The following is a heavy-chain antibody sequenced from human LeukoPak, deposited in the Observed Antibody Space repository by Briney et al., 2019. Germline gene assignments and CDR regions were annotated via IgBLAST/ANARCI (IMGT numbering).Heavy chain of an antibody. Sequence: PSETLSLTCTVSSGSISTYYWSWIRQPPGKRLEWIGYIYYSGSTKYNPSLKSRVTLSIDTSKNQFSLKLSSVTAADTAVYYCARDGYSGSDALWGQGILVTVSS. CDR3: ARDGYSGSDAL. CDR2: IYYSGST. CDR1: SGSISTYY. J-gene: IGHJ4*02. D-gene: IGHD5-12*01. V-gene: IGHV4-59*01.